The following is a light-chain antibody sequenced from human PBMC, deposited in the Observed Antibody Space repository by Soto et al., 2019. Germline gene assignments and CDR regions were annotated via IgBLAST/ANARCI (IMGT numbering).Light chain of an antibody. V-gene: IGKV1-39*01. Sequence: DMHMTQSPSSLSASVGDRVTITCRASQIISSSLAWYHQKPWLAPKILIYAASSLESGAPPRFSGSGSGTDFTLTISSLQTDDFATYYCQQNYRCPYTVGQGTKLEI. J-gene: IGKJ2*01. CDR3: QQNYRCPYT. CDR1: QIISSS. CDR2: AAS.